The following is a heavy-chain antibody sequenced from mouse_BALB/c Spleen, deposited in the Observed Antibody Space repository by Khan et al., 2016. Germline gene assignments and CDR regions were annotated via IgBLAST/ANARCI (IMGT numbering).Heavy chain of an antibody. CDR1: GYSITSGYA. D-gene: IGHD1-1*01. CDR3: ARDYYGSSFFDY. CDR2: ITYSGGT. J-gene: IGHJ3*01. V-gene: IGHV3-2*02. Sequence: EVELVESGPGLVKPSQSLSLTCTVTGYSITSGYAWNWIRQFPGSKLEWMGYITYSGGTSYHPSLKSRISVTRDTSKNQFFLQFNSVTTEDTATYYCARDYYGSSFFDYGGQGTLVTVSA.